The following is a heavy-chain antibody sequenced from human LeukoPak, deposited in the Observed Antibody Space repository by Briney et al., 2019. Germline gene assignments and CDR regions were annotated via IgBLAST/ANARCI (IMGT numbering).Heavy chain of an antibody. D-gene: IGHD1-26*01. V-gene: IGHV1-69*04. CDR3: ARARSGRGPRTYFDY. CDR2: IIPILGIA. J-gene: IGHJ4*02. Sequence: SVKVSCKASGGTFSSYAISWVRQAPGQGLEWMGRIIPILGIANYAQKFQGRVTITADKSTSTAYMELSSLRSEDTAVYYCARARSGRGPRTYFDYWGQGTLVTVSS. CDR1: GGTFSSYA.